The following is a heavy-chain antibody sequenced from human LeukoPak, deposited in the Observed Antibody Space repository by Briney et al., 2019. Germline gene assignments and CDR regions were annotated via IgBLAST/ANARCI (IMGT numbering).Heavy chain of an antibody. CDR3: AREKAAAYRY. D-gene: IGHD6-13*01. CDR2: INPNSGGT. V-gene: IGHV1-2*02. CDR1: GYTFTGYY. Sequence: ASVKVSCKASGYTFTGYYMHWVRQAPGQGLEWMEWINPNSGGTNYAQKFQGRVTMTRDTSTSTVYMELSSLRSEDTAVYYCAREKAAAYRYWGQGTLVTVSS. J-gene: IGHJ4*02.